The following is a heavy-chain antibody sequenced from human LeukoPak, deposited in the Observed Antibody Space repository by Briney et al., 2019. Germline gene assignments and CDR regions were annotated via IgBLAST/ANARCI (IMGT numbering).Heavy chain of an antibody. J-gene: IGHJ4*02. V-gene: IGHV3-7*01. D-gene: IGHD3-22*01. CDR1: GFTFSSYW. CDR2: IKQDGSEK. Sequence: QSGGSPRLSCAASGFTFSSYWMSWVRQAPGKGLEWVANIKQDGSEKYYVDSVKGRFTISRDNAKNSLYLQMNSLRAEDTAVYYCARDHYDSSGYYYGLDYWGQGTLVTVSS. CDR3: ARDHYDSSGYYYGLDY.